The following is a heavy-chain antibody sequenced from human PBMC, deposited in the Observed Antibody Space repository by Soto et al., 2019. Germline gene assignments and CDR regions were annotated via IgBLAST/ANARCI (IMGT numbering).Heavy chain of an antibody. Sequence: QVQLQESGPGLVKPSQTLSLTCTVSGGSISSGSYYWSWIRQHPGKGLEWIGYIYYTGSPYYNPSLKSRSTMSLVTSKKQFSMKLTSVTAADTAVYYCARGFNWGDPVDIWGQGTMVTVSS. CDR3: ARGFNWGDPVDI. J-gene: IGHJ3*02. V-gene: IGHV4-31*03. CDR1: GGSISSGSYY. CDR2: IYYTGSP. D-gene: IGHD7-27*01.